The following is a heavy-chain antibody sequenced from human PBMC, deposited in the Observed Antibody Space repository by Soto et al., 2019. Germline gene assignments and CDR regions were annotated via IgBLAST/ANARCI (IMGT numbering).Heavy chain of an antibody. J-gene: IGHJ5*02. CDR1: GGSFSGYY. CDR3: ARGVGYCSGGSCYSVSFDP. CDR2: INHSGST. Sequence: QVQLQQWGAGLLKPSETLSLTCAVYGGSFSGYYWSWIRQPPGKGLEWIGEINHSGSTNYNPSLKSRVTISVDTSKNQFSLKLSSVTAADTAVYYWARGVGYCSGGSCYSVSFDPWGQGTLVTVSS. V-gene: IGHV4-34*01. D-gene: IGHD2-15*01.